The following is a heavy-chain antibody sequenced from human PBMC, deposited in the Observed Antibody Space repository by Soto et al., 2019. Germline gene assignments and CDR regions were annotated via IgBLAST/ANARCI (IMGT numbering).Heavy chain of an antibody. V-gene: IGHV4-39*01. Sequence: SETLSLTCTVSGDSMSSSNYHWGWIRQPPGKGLEWIGSIYYSGSTYYNPSLKSRVTISIDTSKNQFSLKLSSVTAADTAVYYCRSGAVVEYYYYYGMDVWGQGTTVTVSS. CDR2: IYYSGST. CDR1: GDSMSSSNYH. J-gene: IGHJ6*02. CDR3: RSGAVVEYYYYYGMDV. D-gene: IGHD2-15*01.